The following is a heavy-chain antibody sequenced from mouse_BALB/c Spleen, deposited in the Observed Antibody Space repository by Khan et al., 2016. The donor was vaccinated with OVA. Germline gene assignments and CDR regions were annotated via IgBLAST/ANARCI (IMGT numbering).Heavy chain of an antibody. CDR1: GFTFSTYG. D-gene: IGHD1-1*01. Sequence: EVELVESGGDLVKPGGSLKLSCAASGFTFSTYGMSWVRQTPDKRLECVATVSTGGGYTYYPDSVKGRFTISRDNAKNTLYLQMSSLKSEDTAMFYCARLAYYYDSEGFAYWGQGTLVTVSA. V-gene: IGHV5-6*01. J-gene: IGHJ3*01. CDR2: VSTGGGYT. CDR3: ARLAYYYDSEGFAY.